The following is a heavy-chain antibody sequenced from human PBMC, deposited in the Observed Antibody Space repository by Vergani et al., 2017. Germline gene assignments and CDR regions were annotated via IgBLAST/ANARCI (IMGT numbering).Heavy chain of an antibody. CDR1: GGSISSGGYY. D-gene: IGHD1-26*01. CDR3: VRDPVTESYRGGSRPNWYFDL. J-gene: IGHJ2*01. Sequence: QVQLQESGPGLVKPSQTLSLTCTVSGGSISSGGYYWSWIRQHPGKGLEWIGYIYYSGSTYYNPSLKSRVTISVDTSKNQFSLKLSSVTAADTAVYYCVRDPVTESYRGGSRPNWYFDLWGRGTLVTVSS. CDR2: IYYSGST. V-gene: IGHV4-31*03.